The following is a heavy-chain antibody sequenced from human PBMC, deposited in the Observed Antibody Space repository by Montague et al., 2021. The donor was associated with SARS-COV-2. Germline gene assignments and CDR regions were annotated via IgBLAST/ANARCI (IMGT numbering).Heavy chain of an antibody. D-gene: IGHD6-13*01. CDR2: ISGSGGST. CDR1: GFTFSYYV. V-gene: IGHV3-23*01. CDR3: ANRGIAAAGSYRYYFDY. J-gene: IGHJ4*02. Sequence: SQRLSCAASGFTFSYYVMSWVRQAPGKGLEWVSAISGSGGSTYYADSVKGRFTISRDNSENTLYLQMNNLRAEDTAVYYCANRGIAAAGSYRYYFDYWGQGTLVTVSS.